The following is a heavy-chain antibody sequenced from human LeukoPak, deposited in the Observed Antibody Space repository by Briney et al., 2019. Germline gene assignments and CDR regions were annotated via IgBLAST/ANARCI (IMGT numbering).Heavy chain of an antibody. Sequence: SETLSLTCAVYGGSFSGYYWSWIRQPPGKRLEWIGEINHSGSTNYNPSLKSRVTISVDTSKNQFSLKLSSVTAADTAVYYCAARDGLIPAATSYFDYWGQGTLVTVSS. CDR2: INHSGST. J-gene: IGHJ4*02. CDR1: GGSFSGYY. D-gene: IGHD2-2*01. CDR3: AARDGLIPAATSYFDY. V-gene: IGHV4-34*01.